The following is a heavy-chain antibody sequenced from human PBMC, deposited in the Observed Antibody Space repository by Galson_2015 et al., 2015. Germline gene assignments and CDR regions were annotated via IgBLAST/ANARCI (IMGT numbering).Heavy chain of an antibody. J-gene: IGHJ2*01. V-gene: IGHV3-23*01. Sequence: SLRLSCAASGFTFSSYAMSWVRQAPGKGLEWVSAISGSGGSTHYADSVKGRFTISRDNSKNTLYLQMNSLRAEDTAVHYCARAWTTVVTPLSCWYFDVWGRGTLVTVSS. CDR3: ARAWTTVVTPLSCWYFDV. CDR2: ISGSGGST. D-gene: IGHD4-23*01. CDR1: GFTFSSYA.